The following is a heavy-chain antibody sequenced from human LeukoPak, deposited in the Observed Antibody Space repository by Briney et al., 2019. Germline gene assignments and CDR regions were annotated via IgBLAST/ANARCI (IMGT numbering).Heavy chain of an antibody. CDR3: ARAPRSRGFDY. V-gene: IGHV1-8*01. CDR2: MNPNSGAT. D-gene: IGHD3-10*01. CDR1: GYTFTSYD. J-gene: IGHJ4*02. Sequence: ASVKVSCKASGYTFTSYDFNWLRQATGQGPEWMGWMNPNSGATGYAQKFQGRITMTRSASINTAYMELTDLRSEDTAVYYCARAPRSRGFDYWGQGTLVTVSS.